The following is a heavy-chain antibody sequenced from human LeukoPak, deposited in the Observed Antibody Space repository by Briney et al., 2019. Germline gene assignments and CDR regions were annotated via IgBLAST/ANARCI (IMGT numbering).Heavy chain of an antibody. J-gene: IGHJ6*03. V-gene: IGHV4-39*07. CDR1: GGSISSSSYS. Sequence: SETLSLTCTVSGGSISSSSYSWGWIRQPPGKGLEWIGSIYHSGSTYYNPSLKSRVTISVDTSKNQFSLKLSSVTAADTAVYYCARPRRDYYYYYYMDVWGKGTTVTVSS. CDR3: ARPRRDYYYYYYMDV. CDR2: IYHSGST.